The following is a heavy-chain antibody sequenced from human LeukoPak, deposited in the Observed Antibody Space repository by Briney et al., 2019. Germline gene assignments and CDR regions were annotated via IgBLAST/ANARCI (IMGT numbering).Heavy chain of an antibody. V-gene: IGHV3-23*01. Sequence: GGSLRLSCAASGFTFSSYAMSWVRQAPGKGLEWVSAISGSGGSTYYADSVKGRFAISRDNSKDTLYLQMNSLRAEDTAVYYCAKALRITIFGVVIIVDAFDIWGQGTMVTVSS. CDR3: AKALRITIFGVVIIVDAFDI. CDR2: ISGSGGST. CDR1: GFTFSSYA. D-gene: IGHD3-3*01. J-gene: IGHJ3*02.